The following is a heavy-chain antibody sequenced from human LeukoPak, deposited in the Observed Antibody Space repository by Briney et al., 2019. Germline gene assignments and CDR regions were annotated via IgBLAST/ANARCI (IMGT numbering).Heavy chain of an antibody. Sequence: PGGSLRLSCAASGFTFSNAWMSWVRQAPGKGLEWVGRIKSKTDGGTTDYAAPVKGRFTISRDDSKNTLYLQMNSLKTEDTAEYYCTTAIKYGDYEGASAGHWGQGTLVTVSS. V-gene: IGHV3-15*01. CDR2: IKSKTDGGTT. CDR3: TTAIKYGDYEGASAGH. CDR1: GFTFSNAW. J-gene: IGHJ4*02. D-gene: IGHD4-17*01.